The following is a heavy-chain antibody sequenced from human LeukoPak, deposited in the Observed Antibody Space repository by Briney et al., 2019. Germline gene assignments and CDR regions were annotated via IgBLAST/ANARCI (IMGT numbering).Heavy chain of an antibody. D-gene: IGHD2-2*01. CDR3: ARRVPDLHCSSTSCYGGGYYYYMDV. J-gene: IGHJ6*03. Sequence: SETLSLTCTVSGGSISSYYWSWIRQPPGKGLEWIGYIYYSGSTNYNASLKSRVTISVDTSKNQFSLKLSSVTAADTAVYYCARRVPDLHCSSTSCYGGGYYYYMDVWGKGTTVTVTS. CDR1: GGSISSYY. V-gene: IGHV4-59*08. CDR2: IYYSGST.